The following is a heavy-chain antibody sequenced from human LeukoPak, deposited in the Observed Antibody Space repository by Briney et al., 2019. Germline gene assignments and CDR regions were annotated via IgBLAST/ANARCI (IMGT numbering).Heavy chain of an antibody. J-gene: IGHJ6*02. CDR2: IIPILGIA. D-gene: IGHD1-1*01. Sequence: SVKVSCKASGGTFSSYAISWVRQAPGQGLEWMGRIIPILGIANYAQKLQGRVTMTTDTSTSTAYMELRSLRSDDTAVYYCARDPERYDAYYYYGMDVWGQGTTVTVSS. V-gene: IGHV1-69*04. CDR3: ARDPERYDAYYYYGMDV. CDR1: GGTFSSYA.